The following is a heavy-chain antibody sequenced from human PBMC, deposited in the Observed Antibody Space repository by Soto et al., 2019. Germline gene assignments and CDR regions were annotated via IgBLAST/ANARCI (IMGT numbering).Heavy chain of an antibody. CDR1: GGTFSSYA. Sequence: ASVKVSCKASGGTFSSYAISWVRQAPGQGLEWMGGIIPIFGTANYAQKFQGRVTITADESTSTAYMELSSLRSEDTAVYYCARETSGITIFGVVISNMRSLGIVLDPWGQGTLVTV. CDR2: IIPIFGTA. CDR3: ARETSGITIFGVVISNMRSLGIVLDP. J-gene: IGHJ5*02. D-gene: IGHD3-3*01. V-gene: IGHV1-69*13.